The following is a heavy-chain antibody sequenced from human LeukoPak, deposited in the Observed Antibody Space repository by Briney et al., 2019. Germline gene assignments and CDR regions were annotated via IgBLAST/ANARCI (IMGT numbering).Heavy chain of an antibody. V-gene: IGHV3-30*03. Sequence: GGSLRLSCAASGFTFSSYGMHWVRQAPGKGLEWVAVISYDGSNKYYADSVKGRFTISRDNSKNTLYLQMNSLRSDDTAVYYCARDKRGFWSDRYGGWDYWGQGTLVTVSS. CDR3: ARDKRGFWSDRYGGWDY. D-gene: IGHD3-3*01. J-gene: IGHJ4*02. CDR1: GFTFSSYG. CDR2: ISYDGSNK.